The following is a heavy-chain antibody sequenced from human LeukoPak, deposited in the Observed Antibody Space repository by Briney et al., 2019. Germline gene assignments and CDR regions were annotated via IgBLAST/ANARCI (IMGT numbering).Heavy chain of an antibody. CDR2: ISSSGSTI. Sequence: GGSLRLSCAASGFTFSSYAMSWIRQAPGKGLEWVSYISSSGSTIYYADSVEGRFTISRDNAKNSLYLQMNSLRAEDTAVYYCARDLTKYCSGGSCYSHIVWGQGTLVTVSS. J-gene: IGHJ4*02. CDR3: ARDLTKYCSGGSCYSHIV. D-gene: IGHD2-15*01. CDR1: GFTFSSYA. V-gene: IGHV3-11*01.